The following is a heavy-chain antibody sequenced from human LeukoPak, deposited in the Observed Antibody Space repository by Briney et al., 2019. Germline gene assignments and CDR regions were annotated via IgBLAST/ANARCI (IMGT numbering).Heavy chain of an antibody. CDR2: IYNSGST. V-gene: IGHV4-59*01. CDR1: GGSFSGYY. CDR3: VRDRELNY. Sequence: PSETLSLTCAVYGGSFSGYYRSWVRQPPGKGLEWIGYIYNSGSTNYNPSLKSRVTISVDTSKNQFSLNLDSVTAADTAVYYCVRDRELNYWGQGTLVTVSS. D-gene: IGHD3-10*01. J-gene: IGHJ4*02.